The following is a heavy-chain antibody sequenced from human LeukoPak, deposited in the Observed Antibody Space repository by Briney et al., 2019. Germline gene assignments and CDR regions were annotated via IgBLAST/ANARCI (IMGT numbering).Heavy chain of an antibody. D-gene: IGHD2-21*01. J-gene: IGHJ4*02. V-gene: IGHV3-21*06. Sequence: GGSLRLSCAASGFTFSSYSMNWVRQAPGKELEWVSSISSSSSYIYYADSVKGRFTISRGKSKNTLYLQMNSLTAEDSAVYYCARARVRGVSFFAYWGQGTLVTVSS. CDR3: ARARVRGVSFFAY. CDR2: ISSSSSYI. CDR1: GFTFSSYS.